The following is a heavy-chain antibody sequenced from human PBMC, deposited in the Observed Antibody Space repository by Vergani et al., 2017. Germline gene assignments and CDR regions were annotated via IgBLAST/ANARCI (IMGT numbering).Heavy chain of an antibody. J-gene: IGHJ3*02. CDR1: GFTFSSYD. V-gene: IGHV3-13*01. Sequence: EVQLVESGGGLVQPGGSLRLSCAASGFTFSSYDMHWVRQATGKGLEWVSAIGTAGDTYYPGSVKGRFTISRENAQNSLYLQMNSLRAEDTALYYCARLRSQYDAFDIWGQGTMVTVSS. CDR3: ARLRSQYDAFDI. CDR2: IGTAGDT. D-gene: IGHD3-3*01.